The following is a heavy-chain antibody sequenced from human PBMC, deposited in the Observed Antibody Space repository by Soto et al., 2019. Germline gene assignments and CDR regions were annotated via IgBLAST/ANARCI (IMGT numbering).Heavy chain of an antibody. CDR3: ARNGTAFWSNDHTRGFFDF. Sequence: QLQLQESGPGLVKPSETLSLTCAVSGDSISSSSYYWGWIRQPPGKGLEWIGSIFYSGSTSYNPSLKSRVTISVDTSKNQFSLKLNSVTAPDTAVYYCARNGTAFWSNDHTRGFFDFWGQGTLVTVSS. J-gene: IGHJ4*02. D-gene: IGHD3-3*01. CDR2: IFYSGST. CDR1: GDSISSSSYY. V-gene: IGHV4-39*01.